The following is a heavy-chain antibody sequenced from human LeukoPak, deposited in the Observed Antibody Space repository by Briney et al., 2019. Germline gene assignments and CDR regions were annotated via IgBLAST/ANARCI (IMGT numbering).Heavy chain of an antibody. CDR3: AKVAAAGRGYFQH. V-gene: IGHV3-43*01. Sequence: PGGSLRLSCAASGFTFDGYTMHWVRQAPGKGLEWVSLISWDGGSTYYADSVKGRFTISRDNSKNSLYLQMSSLRTEDTALYYCAKVAAAGRGYFQHWGQGTLVTVSS. J-gene: IGHJ1*01. CDR1: GFTFDGYT. CDR2: ISWDGGST. D-gene: IGHD6-13*01.